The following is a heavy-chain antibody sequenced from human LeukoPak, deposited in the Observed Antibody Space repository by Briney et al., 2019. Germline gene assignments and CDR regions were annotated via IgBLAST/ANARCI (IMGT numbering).Heavy chain of an antibody. D-gene: IGHD2-15*01. CDR2: IWYDGSNK. CDR1: GFTFSTYG. Sequence: GALKLFFSASGFTFSTYGMYLVPQGPGQGLEWGAIIWYDGSNKFYADSVKGRFTISRDNSKNTLYLQMNSLRAEDTAVYYCARGAYCSGSCPGAFDIWGQGTMVTVSS. V-gene: IGHV3-33*01. CDR3: ARGAYCSGSCPGAFDI. J-gene: IGHJ3*02.